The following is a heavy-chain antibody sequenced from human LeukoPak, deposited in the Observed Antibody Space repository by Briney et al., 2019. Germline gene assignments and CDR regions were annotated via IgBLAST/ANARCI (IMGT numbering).Heavy chain of an antibody. D-gene: IGHD3-10*01. CDR2: IWYNGNTK. Sequence: GGSLRLSWAASGFTFSIYGIRWVRQVPGKGREWVAVIWYNGNTKYSADSVNGRLPISRYNSTNTLYLQMNSMRPEATAVYYCARTKPVGGYYYYGMDVWGQGTTVTVSS. V-gene: IGHV3-33*04. CDR1: GFTFSIYG. J-gene: IGHJ6*02. CDR3: ARTKPVGGYYYYGMDV.